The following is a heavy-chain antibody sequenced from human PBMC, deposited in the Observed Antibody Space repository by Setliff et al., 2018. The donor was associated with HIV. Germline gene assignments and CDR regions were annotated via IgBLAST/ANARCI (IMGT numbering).Heavy chain of an antibody. J-gene: IGHJ4*02. CDR3: ARHSGLGGYYSPFDY. V-gene: IGHV4-39*01. Sequence: ASETLSLTCTVSGDSITSNSYYWGWIRQSPGKGLEWIGTMHHSGSTYYNPSLKSRVAIFIDTSKNQFSLKLSSVTAADTTVYYCARHSGLGGYYSPFDYWGPGTLVTVSS. CDR2: MHHSGST. CDR1: GDSITSNSYY. D-gene: IGHD3-22*01.